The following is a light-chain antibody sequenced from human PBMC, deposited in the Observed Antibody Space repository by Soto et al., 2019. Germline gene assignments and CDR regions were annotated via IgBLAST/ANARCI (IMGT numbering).Light chain of an antibody. CDR1: QSVRGTY. V-gene: IGKV3-20*01. CDR2: GAS. CDR3: PHTTTFPHP. J-gene: IGKJ2*01. Sequence: NVLTQSRGTLLLCPGERASLCWRSSQSVRGTYLAWYQQKPGQAPRLPIYGASSRATGIPDRFSGSGSGTDFTLTISGLQPEDFASYYCPHTTTFPHPFGQRTKLDI.